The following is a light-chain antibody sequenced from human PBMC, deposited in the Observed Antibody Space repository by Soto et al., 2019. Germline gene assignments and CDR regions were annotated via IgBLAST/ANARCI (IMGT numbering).Light chain of an antibody. CDR2: DNS. J-gene: IGLJ1*01. Sequence: QSVLTQPPSVSGAPGQRVTISCTGSSSKIGAGYDVHWYQQLPGTAPKLLIYDNSNRPSGVPDRFSGSKSGTSASLAITGLQAEDVADYYCPSNDISLSASRVFGTGTKVTVL. CDR1: SSKIGAGYD. V-gene: IGLV1-40*01. CDR3: PSNDISLSASRV.